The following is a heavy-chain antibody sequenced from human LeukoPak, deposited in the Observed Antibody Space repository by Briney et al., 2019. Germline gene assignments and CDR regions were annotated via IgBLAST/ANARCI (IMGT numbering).Heavy chain of an antibody. D-gene: IGHD2-21*01. CDR3: ARGAHIVVVPTPYYFDY. Sequence: ASVKVSXKASGYTFTSYYMHWVRQAPGQGLEWMGIINPSGGSTSYAQKFQGRVTMTRDTSTSTVYMELSSLRSEDTAVYYCARGAHIVVVPTPYYFDYWGQRTLVTVSS. V-gene: IGHV1-46*03. CDR1: GYTFTSYY. J-gene: IGHJ4*02. CDR2: INPSGGST.